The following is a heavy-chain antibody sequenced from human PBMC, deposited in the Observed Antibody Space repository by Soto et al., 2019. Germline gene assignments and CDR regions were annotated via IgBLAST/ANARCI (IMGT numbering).Heavy chain of an antibody. CDR3: AKDTPYCGGDCFYYFDY. CDR1: GFTFSSYA. D-gene: IGHD2-21*02. J-gene: IGHJ4*02. Sequence: EVQLLESGGGLVQPGGSLRLSCAASGFTFSSYAMSWVRQAPGKGLEWVSAISGSGGSTYYADSVKGRFTISRDNSKNTLYLQMSSLRAEDTAVYYCAKDTPYCGGDCFYYFDYWGQGTLVTVSS. CDR2: ISGSGGST. V-gene: IGHV3-23*01.